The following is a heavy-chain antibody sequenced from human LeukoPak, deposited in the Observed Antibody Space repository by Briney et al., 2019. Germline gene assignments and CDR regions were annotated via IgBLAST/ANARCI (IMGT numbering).Heavy chain of an antibody. CDR2: ISYNGNT. Sequence: PSETLSLTCTVSGDSISSNNYFWGWICQPPGKGLEWIGEISYNGNTNYNPSLKSRVTISVDTSKNQFSLKLSSVTAADTAVYYCALRPYCSSTSCYPTENDYWGQGTLVTVSS. D-gene: IGHD2-2*01. V-gene: IGHV4-39*07. CDR3: ALRPYCSSTSCYPTENDY. J-gene: IGHJ4*02. CDR1: GDSISSNNYF.